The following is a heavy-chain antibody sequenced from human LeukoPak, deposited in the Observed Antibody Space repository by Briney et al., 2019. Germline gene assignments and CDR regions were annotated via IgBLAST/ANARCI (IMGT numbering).Heavy chain of an antibody. CDR2: IKQDESEK. Sequence: GGSLRLSCAASGFTFSTYWMTWVRQAPGKGLEWVANIKQDESEKYYVDSVKGRFTISRDNAKNSLYLQMNSLRAEDTAVYYCAKDLWVIVVVPAAQPPGDYWGQGTLVTVSS. D-gene: IGHD2-2*01. V-gene: IGHV3-7*01. CDR1: GFTFSTYW. CDR3: AKDLWVIVVVPAAQPPGDY. J-gene: IGHJ4*02.